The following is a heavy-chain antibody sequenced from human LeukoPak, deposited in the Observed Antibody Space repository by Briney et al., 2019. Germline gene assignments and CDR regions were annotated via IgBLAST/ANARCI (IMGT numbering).Heavy chain of an antibody. V-gene: IGHV4-4*07. Sequence: ASETLSLTCTVSGGSISSYYWSWIRQPAGKGLEWIGRIYTSGSTNYNPSLKSRVTMSVVTSKNQFSLKLSSVTAADTAVYYCARTTYYYDSSGYYTGSHYFDYWGQGTLVTVSS. D-gene: IGHD3-22*01. CDR3: ARTTYYYDSSGYYTGSHYFDY. CDR2: IYTSGST. CDR1: GGSISSYY. J-gene: IGHJ4*02.